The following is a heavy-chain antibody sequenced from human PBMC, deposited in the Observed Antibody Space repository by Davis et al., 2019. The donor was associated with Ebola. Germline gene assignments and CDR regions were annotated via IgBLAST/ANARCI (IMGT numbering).Heavy chain of an antibody. CDR3: AREGAAAEKDAFDI. Sequence: AASVKVSCKASGYTFTGYYMHWVRQAPGQGLEWMGWINPNSGGTNYAQKFQGWVTMTRDTSISTAYMELSSLRSEDTAVYYCAREGAAAEKDAFDIWGQGTMVTVSS. CDR2: INPNSGGT. CDR1: GYTFTGYY. V-gene: IGHV1-2*04. D-gene: IGHD6-13*01. J-gene: IGHJ3*02.